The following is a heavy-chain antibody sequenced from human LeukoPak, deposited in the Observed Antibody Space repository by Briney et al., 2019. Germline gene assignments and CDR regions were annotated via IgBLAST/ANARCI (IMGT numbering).Heavy chain of an antibody. J-gene: IGHJ4*02. Sequence: GGSLRLSCAASGFTVSSNYMSWVRQAPGKGLEWVSVIYSGGSTYYADSVKGRFTISRDNSKNTLYLQMNSLRAEDTAVYYCATVSPGYSSGWGVDYWGQGTLVTVSS. V-gene: IGHV3-53*01. CDR1: GFTVSSNY. CDR2: IYSGGST. D-gene: IGHD6-19*01. CDR3: ATVSPGYSSGWGVDY.